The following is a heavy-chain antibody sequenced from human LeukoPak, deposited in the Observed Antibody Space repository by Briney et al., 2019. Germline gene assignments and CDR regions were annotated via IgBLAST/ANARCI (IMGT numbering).Heavy chain of an antibody. CDR2: ISSHSSTL. CDR3: ARSIPAAAEGGGGGWFDP. D-gene: IGHD2-2*01. V-gene: IGHV3-48*04. Sequence: PGGSLRLSCAASGFTFSRYSMNWVRQAPGKGLEWVSYISSHSSTLYYADSVKGRFTISRDNAKNSLYLQMNSLRAEDTAVYYCARSIPAAAEGGGGGWFDPWGQGTLVTVSS. CDR1: GFTFSRYS. J-gene: IGHJ5*02.